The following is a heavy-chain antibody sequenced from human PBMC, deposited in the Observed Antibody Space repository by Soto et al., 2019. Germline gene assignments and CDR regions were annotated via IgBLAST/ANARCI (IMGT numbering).Heavy chain of an antibody. J-gene: IGHJ4*02. V-gene: IGHV4-34*01. CDR2: INHSGST. Sequence: SETLSLTCAVYGGSFSGYYWSWIRQPPGKGLEWIGEINHSGSTNYNPSLKSRVTISVDTSKNQFSLKLSSVTAADTAVYYCARSGRAAHGTKLDYWGQGTLVTVSS. CDR1: GGSFSGYY. D-gene: IGHD6-6*01. CDR3: ARSGRAAHGTKLDY.